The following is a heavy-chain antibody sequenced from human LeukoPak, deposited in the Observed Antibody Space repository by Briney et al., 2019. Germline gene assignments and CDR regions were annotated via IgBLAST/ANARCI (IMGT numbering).Heavy chain of an antibody. J-gene: IGHJ4*02. Sequence: GGSLRLSCSASGFTFSSYWMHWVRQAPGKGLVWVSRIDTDGSDTSYADSVKGRFTISRDNSKTSLFVQMNSLRAEDTAVYFCAKSRSGSANWALQIFDNWGQGTLVTVSS. D-gene: IGHD1-1*01. CDR3: AKSRSGSANWALQIFDN. CDR2: IDTDGSDT. V-gene: IGHV3-74*01. CDR1: GFTFSSYW.